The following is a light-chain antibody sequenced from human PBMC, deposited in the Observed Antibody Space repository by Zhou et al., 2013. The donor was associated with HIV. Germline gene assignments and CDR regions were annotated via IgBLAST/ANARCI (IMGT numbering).Light chain of an antibody. CDR3: QQFYSVHVT. CDR1: LSVRKS. Sequence: DIQMTQSPSSLSASVGDTVRITCRASLSVRKSVNWYQHKSGKSPKLLIYHVSNLQNGVPPRFSGSGSGTDFTLTIGSLQPEDFATYYCQQFYSVHVTFGGGTKV. V-gene: IGKV1-39*01. J-gene: IGKJ4*01. CDR2: HVS.